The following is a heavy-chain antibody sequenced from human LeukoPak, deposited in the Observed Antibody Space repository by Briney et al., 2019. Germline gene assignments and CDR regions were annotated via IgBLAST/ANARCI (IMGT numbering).Heavy chain of an antibody. Sequence: GGSLRLSCAASGLTFSSHWMHWVRQAPGKGLVWVSRITNDGSSTTYADSVKGRFTISRDNAKNMLYLQVNSLRAEDTAVYYCAKDLSYGWDYWGQGTLVTVSS. CDR3: AKDLSYGWDY. J-gene: IGHJ4*02. D-gene: IGHD5-18*01. CDR1: GLTFSSHW. CDR2: ITNDGSST. V-gene: IGHV3-74*01.